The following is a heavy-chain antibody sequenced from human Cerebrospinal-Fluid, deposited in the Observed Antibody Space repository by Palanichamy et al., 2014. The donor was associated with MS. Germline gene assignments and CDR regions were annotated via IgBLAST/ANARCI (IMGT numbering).Heavy chain of an antibody. CDR2: IYYSGTT. D-gene: IGHD1-1*01. J-gene: IGHJ4*02. V-gene: IGHV4-39*01. CDR1: ADSLSSSDYY. Sequence: QLLLQESGPGLVKPSETLSLTCTVSADSLSSSDYYWGWIRQPPGKGLEWIGSIYYSGTTYYAPSLKSRVTISVGTSKRQFSLRLRSVTAADTAIYYCARRDNWKGALDGWGQGALVTVFS. CDR3: ARRDNWKGALDG.